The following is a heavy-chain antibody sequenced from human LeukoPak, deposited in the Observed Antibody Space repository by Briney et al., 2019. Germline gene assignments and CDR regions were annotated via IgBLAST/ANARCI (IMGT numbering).Heavy chain of an antibody. CDR3: TRDSQRSRTYSVDY. J-gene: IGHJ4*02. V-gene: IGHV3-7*03. CDR1: GFTFSTYW. CDR2: IKQDGRKK. Sequence: GGSLRLSCATSGFTFSTYWMSWVRQAPGNGPEWVANIKQDGRKKYYVDSVRGRFTISRDNAKNSLYLQMNSLRAEDTAVYYCTRDSQRSRTYSVDYWGQGTLVTVSS. D-gene: IGHD3-10*01.